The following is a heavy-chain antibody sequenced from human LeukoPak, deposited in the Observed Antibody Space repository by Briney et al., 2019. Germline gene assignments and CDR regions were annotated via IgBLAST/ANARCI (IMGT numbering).Heavy chain of an antibody. Sequence: GGSLRLSCAASGFTFSSYAMSWVRPAPGKGLEWVSAISGSGGSTYYEDSVKGRFTISRDNSKNTLYLQMNSLRAEDTAVYYCAKEPDYGDYFDYWGQGTVVTVSS. J-gene: IGHJ4*02. CDR1: GFTFSSYA. CDR2: ISGSGGST. CDR3: AKEPDYGDYFDY. V-gene: IGHV3-23*01. D-gene: IGHD4-17*01.